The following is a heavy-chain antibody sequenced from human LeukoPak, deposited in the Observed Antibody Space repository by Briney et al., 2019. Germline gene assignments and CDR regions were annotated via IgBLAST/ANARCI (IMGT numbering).Heavy chain of an antibody. CDR1: GFTFSSYW. CDR3: ARISYESRGYYDY. J-gene: IGHJ4*02. Sequence: GGSLRLSCAASGFTFSSYWMHWVRQAPGEGLVWVSRISGDGSSTTFADSVKGRFTISRDNAKNTLYLQMNSLRAEDTAVYYCARISYESRGYYDYWGQGTLVTVSS. D-gene: IGHD3-22*01. CDR2: ISGDGSST. V-gene: IGHV3-74*01.